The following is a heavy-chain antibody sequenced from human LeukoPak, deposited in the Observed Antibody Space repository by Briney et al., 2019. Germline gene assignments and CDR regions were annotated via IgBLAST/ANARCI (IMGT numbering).Heavy chain of an antibody. Sequence: GGSLRLSCAASGFTFSSYSMNWVRQAPGKGLEWVSSISSSSSYIYYADSVKGRFTISRDNAKDSLYLQMNSLRAEDTAVYYCAREGPVVTIVRGVYYGMDVWGQGTTVTVSS. D-gene: IGHD3-10*01. J-gene: IGHJ6*02. CDR3: AREGPVVTIVRGVYYGMDV. CDR1: GFTFSSYS. V-gene: IGHV3-21*01. CDR2: ISSSSSYI.